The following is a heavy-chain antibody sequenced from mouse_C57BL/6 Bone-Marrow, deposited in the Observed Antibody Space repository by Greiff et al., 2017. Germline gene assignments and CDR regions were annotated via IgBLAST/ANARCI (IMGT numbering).Heavy chain of an antibody. V-gene: IGHV14-1*01. D-gene: IGHD2-10*02. Sequence: VQLQQSGAELVRPGASVKLSCTASGFNINDYYMNWVKQRPEKGLEWIGSIDPEDGDTKYAPKFQGKATMTVDTSSNTAYLQLSSLTSEDTAVYYCAIVYLFDYWGQGTTLTVSS. CDR2: IDPEDGDT. CDR1: GFNINDYY. CDR3: AIVYLFDY. J-gene: IGHJ2*01.